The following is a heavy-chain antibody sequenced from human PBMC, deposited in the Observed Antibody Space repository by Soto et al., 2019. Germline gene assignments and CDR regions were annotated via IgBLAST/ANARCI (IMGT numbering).Heavy chain of an antibody. CDR1: GFDFSGSE. CDR3: AKVAPFILGSPI. D-gene: IGHD2-21*01. J-gene: IGHJ4*02. Sequence: EVNLVESGGGLVQPGGSLRLSCSASGFDFSGSEMNWFRQAPGKGLEWVAYITGSGGAMFHADSVKGRFSISRDNAKNSLFLEMNSLTADDAGVYYCAKVAPFILGSPIWGQGTLVTVSS. V-gene: IGHV3-48*03. CDR2: ITGSGGAM.